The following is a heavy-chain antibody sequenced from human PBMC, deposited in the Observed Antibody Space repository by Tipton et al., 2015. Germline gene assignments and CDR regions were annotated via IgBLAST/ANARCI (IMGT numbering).Heavy chain of an antibody. V-gene: IGHV3-11*01. CDR3: AREDFTDFDY. Sequence: GSLRLSCAASGFTFSNYYMSWIRQAPGKGLEWLSYIDSSGRTIYYTDSVKGRFTISRDNSKNSLYLQMNGLRAEDTAVYYCAREDFTDFDYWGQGTLVTVSS. CDR1: GFTFSNYY. J-gene: IGHJ4*02. CDR2: IDSSGRTI. D-gene: IGHD2/OR15-2a*01.